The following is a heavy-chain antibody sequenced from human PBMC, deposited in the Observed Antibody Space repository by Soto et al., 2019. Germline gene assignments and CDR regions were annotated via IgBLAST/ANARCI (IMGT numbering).Heavy chain of an antibody. CDR3: ARDDATYCGGDCYRYFYHGMEV. CDR2: IIPMFPTA. V-gene: IGHV1-69*13. CDR1: GGIFSVHV. J-gene: IGHJ6*02. D-gene: IGHD2-21*02. Sequence: GASVKGDRKALGGIFSVHVISWVRQAPGQGLERVGGIIPMFPTADYAQRFQGRVTITADDSTTTVYMELSGLRSEDTAMYYCARDDATYCGGDCYRYFYHGMEVWGQGTTVIVS.